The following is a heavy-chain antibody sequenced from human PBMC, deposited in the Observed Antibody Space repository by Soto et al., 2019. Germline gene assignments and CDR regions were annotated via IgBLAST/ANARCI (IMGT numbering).Heavy chain of an antibody. CDR2: ISGSGGST. Sequence: GGSLRLSCAASGFTFSSYAMSWVRQAPGKGLEWVSAISGSGGSTYYADSVKGRFTISRDNSKNTLYLQMNSLRAEDTAVYYCAKGPTLGVSDILTGFRAPFDYWGQGTLVTVSA. D-gene: IGHD3-9*01. CDR1: GFTFSSYA. J-gene: IGHJ4*02. V-gene: IGHV3-23*01. CDR3: AKGPTLGVSDILTGFRAPFDY.